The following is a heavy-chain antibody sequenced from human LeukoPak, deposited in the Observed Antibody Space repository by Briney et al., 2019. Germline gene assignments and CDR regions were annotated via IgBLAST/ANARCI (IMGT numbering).Heavy chain of an antibody. Sequence: SVKVSCKASGSTFSSYAISWVRQAPGQGLEWMGGIIPIFGTANYAQKFQGRVTITTDESTSTAYMELSSLRSEDTAVYYCARATVTYNWFDPWGQGTLVTVSS. J-gene: IGHJ5*02. CDR3: ARATVTYNWFDP. V-gene: IGHV1-69*05. D-gene: IGHD4-17*01. CDR2: IIPIFGTA. CDR1: GSTFSSYA.